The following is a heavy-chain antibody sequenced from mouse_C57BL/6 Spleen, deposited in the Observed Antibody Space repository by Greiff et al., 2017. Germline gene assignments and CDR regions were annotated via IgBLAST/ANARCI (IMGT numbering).Heavy chain of an antibody. V-gene: IGHV1-50*01. J-gene: IGHJ2*01. CDR2: IDPSDSYT. CDR1: GYTFTSYW. CDR3: ERFSSGYVRCYFDC. Sequence: QVQLQQPGAELVKPGASVKLSCKASGYTFTSYWMQWVKQRPGQGLEWIGEIDPSDSYTNYNQKFKGKATLTVDTSSSTAYMQLSSLTSEDSAVNYCERFSSGYVRCYFDCWGKGTTLTVSS. D-gene: IGHD3-2*02.